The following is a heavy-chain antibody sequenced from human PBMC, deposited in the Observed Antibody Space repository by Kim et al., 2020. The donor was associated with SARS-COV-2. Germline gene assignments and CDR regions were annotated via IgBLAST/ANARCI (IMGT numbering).Heavy chain of an antibody. V-gene: IGHV3-9*01. Sequence: SLRLSCAASGFTFDDYAMHWVRQAPGKGLEWVSGISWNSGSIGYADSVKGRFTISRDNAKNSLYLQMNSLRAEDTALYYCAKDTHRSGSYHDAFDIWGQGTMVTVSS. CDR3: AKDTHRSGSYHDAFDI. D-gene: IGHD3-10*01. CDR1: GFTFDDYA. CDR2: ISWNSGSI. J-gene: IGHJ3*02.